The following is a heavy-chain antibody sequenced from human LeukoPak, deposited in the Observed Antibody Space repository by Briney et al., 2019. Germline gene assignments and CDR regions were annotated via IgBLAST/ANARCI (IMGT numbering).Heavy chain of an antibody. CDR3: ARFDFWSGYPDC. V-gene: IGHV1-2*02. CDR1: GYTFTGYY. Sequence: ASVKVSCKASGYTFTGYYMHWVRQAPGQGLEWMGWINPNSGGTNYAQKFQGRVTMTRDTSISTAYMELSRLRSDDTAVYYCARFDFWSGYPDCWGQGTLVTVSS. J-gene: IGHJ4*02. CDR2: INPNSGGT. D-gene: IGHD3-3*01.